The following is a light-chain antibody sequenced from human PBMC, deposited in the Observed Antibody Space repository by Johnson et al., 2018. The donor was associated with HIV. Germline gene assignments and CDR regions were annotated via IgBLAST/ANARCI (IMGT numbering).Light chain of an antibody. CDR2: DNN. Sequence: QSVLTQPPSVSAAPGQKVTISCSGSSSNIGNNYVSWYQQLPGTAPKVLIYDNNKRPSGIPDRFSGSKSGTSATLGITGLKPGDEADYYCGTWDSSLRVGFFGTGTKVTVL. V-gene: IGLV1-51*01. CDR3: GTWDSSLRVGF. CDR1: SSNIGNNY. J-gene: IGLJ1*01.